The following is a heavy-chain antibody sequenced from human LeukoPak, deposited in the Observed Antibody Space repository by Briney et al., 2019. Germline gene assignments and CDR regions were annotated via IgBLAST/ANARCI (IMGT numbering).Heavy chain of an antibody. Sequence: ETLSLTCTVSGGSISSYYWSWIRQPPGKGLEWIGYIYYSGSTNYNPSLKSRVTISVDTSKNQFSLKLSSVTAADTAVYYCARGSGYSGYGREYYFDYWGQGTLVTVSS. CDR1: GGSISSYY. D-gene: IGHD5-12*01. CDR2: IYYSGST. CDR3: ARGSGYSGYGREYYFDY. J-gene: IGHJ4*02. V-gene: IGHV4-59*01.